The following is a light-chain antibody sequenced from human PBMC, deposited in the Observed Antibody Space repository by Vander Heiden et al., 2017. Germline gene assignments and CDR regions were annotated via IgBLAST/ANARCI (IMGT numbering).Light chain of an antibody. CDR3: SSYTSSSTLV. V-gene: IGLV2-14*03. J-gene: IGLJ1*01. Sequence: QSALTQPASVSGSPGQSITISCTGTSSYVGGYNYVSWYQQHPGKVPKLMVFDVSNRPSGVSNRFSGSKSGDTASLTISGLQAEDEADYYCSSYTSSSTLVFGTGTKVTVL. CDR2: DVS. CDR1: SSYVGGYNY.